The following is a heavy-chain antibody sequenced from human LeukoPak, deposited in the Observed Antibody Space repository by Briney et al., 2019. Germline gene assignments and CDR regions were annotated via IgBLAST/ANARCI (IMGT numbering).Heavy chain of an antibody. CDR3: ARGQFYYDSSGLWV. CDR2: IYYSGTT. CDR1: GGSLINYY. J-gene: IGHJ4*02. V-gene: IGHV4-59*01. Sequence: KSSETLSLTCTVSGGSLINYYWSWIRQPPGKGLEWIGNIYYSGTTNYNPSLKSRVTISVDTSKNQFSLKLSSVTAADTAVYYCARGQFYYDSSGLWVWGQGTLVTVSS. D-gene: IGHD3-22*01.